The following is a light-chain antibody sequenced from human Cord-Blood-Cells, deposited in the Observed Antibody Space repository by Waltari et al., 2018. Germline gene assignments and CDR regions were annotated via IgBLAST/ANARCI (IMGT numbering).Light chain of an antibody. Sequence: AIRMTQPPSSFSASTGDRVTITCRASQGISSYLAWYQQKPGKAPKLLIYAASTLQSGVPSRFSGSGSGTDFTLTISCLQSEDFATYYCQQYYSYPGTFGQ. CDR1: QGISSY. CDR3: QQYYSYPGT. J-gene: IGKJ1*01. CDR2: AAS. V-gene: IGKV1-8*01.